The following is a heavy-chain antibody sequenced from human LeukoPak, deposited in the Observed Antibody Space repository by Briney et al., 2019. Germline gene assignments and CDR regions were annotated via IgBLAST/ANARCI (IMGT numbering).Heavy chain of an antibody. Sequence: PSETLSLTCTVSGGTISSYYWSWIRQPAGKGLEWIGRIYTSGSTNYNPSLKSRVTMSVDTSKNQFSLKLSSVTAADTAVYYCAGRQGYYYDSSGYPRSWFDPWGQGTLVTVSS. CDR3: AGRQGYYYDSSGYPRSWFDP. V-gene: IGHV4-4*07. CDR1: GGTISSYY. D-gene: IGHD3-22*01. CDR2: IYTSGST. J-gene: IGHJ5*02.